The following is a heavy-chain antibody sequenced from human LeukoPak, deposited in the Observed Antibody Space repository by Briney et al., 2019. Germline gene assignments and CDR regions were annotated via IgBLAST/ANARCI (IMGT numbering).Heavy chain of an antibody. CDR1: GGSISSYY. CDR2: IYYSGST. D-gene: IGHD1-26*01. V-gene: IGHV4-59*12. Sequence: PSETLSLTCTVSGGSISSYYWSWIRQPPGKGLEWIGYIYYSGSTNYNPSLKSRVTISVDTSKNQFSLKLSSVTAADTAVYYCARGSQRPFDYWGQGTLVTVSS. CDR3: ARGSQRPFDY. J-gene: IGHJ4*02.